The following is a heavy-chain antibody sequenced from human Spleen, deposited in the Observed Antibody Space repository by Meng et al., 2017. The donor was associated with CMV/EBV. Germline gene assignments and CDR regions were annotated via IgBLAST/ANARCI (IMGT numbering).Heavy chain of an antibody. J-gene: IGHJ4*02. CDR2: INHSGST. CDR3: ASIAAAGTAIVY. D-gene: IGHD6-13*01. V-gene: IGHV4-34*01. CDR1: GGSFSGYY. Sequence: QLQLRQWGAGLLKPSETLSLTCAVYGGSFSGYYWSWIRQPPGKGLEWIGEINHSGSTNYNPSLKSRVTISVDTSKNQFSLKLSSVTAADTAVYYCASIAAAGTAIVYWGQGTLVTVSS.